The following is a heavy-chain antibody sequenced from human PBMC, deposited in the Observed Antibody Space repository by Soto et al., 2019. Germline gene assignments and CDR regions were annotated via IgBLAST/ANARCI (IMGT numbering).Heavy chain of an antibody. Sequence: QVQLVQSGAEVKKPGPSVKVSCKAPEGPFSSYASSGFQQAPEQGLEWMGGIIPIFGTANYAQKFQGRVTITADKSTSTAYMELSSLRSEDTAVYYCEMVVAASLYYFDYWGQGTLVTVSS. V-gene: IGHV1-69*06. J-gene: IGHJ4*02. D-gene: IGHD2-15*01. CDR1: EGPFSSYA. CDR2: IIPIFGTA. CDR3: EMVVAASLYYFDY.